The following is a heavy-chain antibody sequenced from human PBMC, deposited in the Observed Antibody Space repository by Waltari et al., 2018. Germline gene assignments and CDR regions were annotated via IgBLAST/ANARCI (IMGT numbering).Heavy chain of an antibody. CDR3: AKRRDYDFWTNYFDY. J-gene: IGHJ4*02. Sequence: EVQLLESGGGLVQPGGSLRLSCAAAGFRVSTYTMGWVRQAPGKGLGWVSTISGSGTSAYNADSVKGRFTISRDNSRDTLFLQMNSLRAEDTAVYYCAKRRDYDFWTNYFDYWGQGALVTVSS. V-gene: IGHV3-23*01. CDR1: GFRVSTYT. D-gene: IGHD3-3*01. CDR2: ISGSGTSA.